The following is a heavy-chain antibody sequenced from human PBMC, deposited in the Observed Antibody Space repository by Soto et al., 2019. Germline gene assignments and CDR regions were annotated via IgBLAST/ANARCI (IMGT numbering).Heavy chain of an antibody. J-gene: IGHJ4*02. CDR1: GYTFTRSG. CDR2: ISTYNGDT. Sequence: ASVKVSCKASGYTFTRSGISWVRQAPGQGLEWMGWISTYNGDTNYAQTFQGRVTMTTDTSTSTVHMELSSLRSEDTAVYYCATRRDGYTADFVYWGQGTLVTAPQ. V-gene: IGHV1-18*01. D-gene: IGHD5-12*01. CDR3: ATRRDGYTADFVY.